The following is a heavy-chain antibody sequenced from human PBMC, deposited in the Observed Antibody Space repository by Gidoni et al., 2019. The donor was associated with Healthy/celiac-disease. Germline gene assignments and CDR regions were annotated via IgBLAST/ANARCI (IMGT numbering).Heavy chain of an antibody. Sequence: QVQLVQSGAEVKKPGSSGKVSCKASGGPFSSSAISWVRQAPGQGLEWMGGIIPICGTANYEQKFQGRVTITADESTSTAYMELSSLRSEDTAVYYCARGASWGYYDSSGYYYFDYWGQGTLVTVSS. CDR2: IIPICGTA. J-gene: IGHJ4*02. V-gene: IGHV1-69*01. CDR1: GGPFSSSA. D-gene: IGHD3-22*01. CDR3: ARGASWGYYDSSGYYYFDY.